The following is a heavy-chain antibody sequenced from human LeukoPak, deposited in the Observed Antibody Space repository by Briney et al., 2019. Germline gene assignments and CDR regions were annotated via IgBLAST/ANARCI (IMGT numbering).Heavy chain of an antibody. CDR2: XXXXGXT. CDR3: ARSDKAAAGPSDY. J-gene: IGHJ4*02. Sequence: SEXXXLTCTVSGDSISXXXXXXGWIRLPXXXXXXXIGTXXXXGXTYYNPXLXXRXXXSVDTSKNQFSLTLSSVTAADTAVYYCARSDKAAAGPSDYWGQGTLVTVSS. V-gene: IGHV4-39*01. CDR1: GDSISXXXXX. D-gene: IGHD6-13*01.